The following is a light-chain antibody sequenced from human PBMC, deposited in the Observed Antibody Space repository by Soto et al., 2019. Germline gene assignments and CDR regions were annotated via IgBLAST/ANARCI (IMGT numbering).Light chain of an antibody. CDR1: QSVSSSY. CDR3: QQYGSSPPRYT. J-gene: IGKJ2*01. CDR2: GAS. V-gene: IGKV3-20*01. Sequence: EIVLTQSPATLFLSPGERATLSCRASQSVSSSYLAWYQQKPGQAPRLLIYGASSRATGIPDRFSGSGSGTDFTLTISRLEPEDSAVYYCQQYGSSPPRYTFGQGTKVAIK.